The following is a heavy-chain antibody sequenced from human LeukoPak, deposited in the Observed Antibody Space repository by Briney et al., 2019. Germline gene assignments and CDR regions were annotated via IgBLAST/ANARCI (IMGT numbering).Heavy chain of an antibody. CDR3: ARGHDSSGFDY. CDR1: GFTFSKHW. Sequence: PGGSLRLSCVASGFTFSKHWMHWVRHAPGKGLVWVSRINRDGSSTIYADSVKGRLTISRDNAKNSLYLQMNSLRAEDTAVYYCARGHDSSGFDYWGQGTLVTVSS. J-gene: IGHJ4*02. V-gene: IGHV3-74*01. CDR2: INRDGSST. D-gene: IGHD3-22*01.